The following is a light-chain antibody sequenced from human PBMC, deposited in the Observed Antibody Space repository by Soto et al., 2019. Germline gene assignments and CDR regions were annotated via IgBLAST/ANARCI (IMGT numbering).Light chain of an antibody. V-gene: IGLV2-23*01. CDR1: SSDVGSYNL. CDR3: CSYAGSSTLWV. J-gene: IGLJ3*02. Sequence: QSALTQPASVSGSPGQSITISCTGTSSDVGSYNLVSWYQQHPGKAPKLMIYEGSKRPSGVSNRFSGSKSGNTASLTISGRQAEDEADYYCCSYAGSSTLWVFGGGTKVTVL. CDR2: EGS.